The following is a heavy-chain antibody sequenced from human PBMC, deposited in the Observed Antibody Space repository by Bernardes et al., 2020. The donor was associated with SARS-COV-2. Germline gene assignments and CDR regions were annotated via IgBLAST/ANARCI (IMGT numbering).Heavy chain of an antibody. CDR1: GFNFNEAG. CDR3: AKDLTGSYSVISY. J-gene: IGHJ4*02. Sequence: GASLRLSCAASGFNFNEAGMHWVRQAPGKGREWVAFISYDGRHIFYGHSVRGRFTITRDNSNNALYLQVDSLRSDDTALYYCAKDLTGSYSVISYWGQGTLITVSS. D-gene: IGHD1-26*01. CDR2: ISYDGRHI. V-gene: IGHV3-30*18.